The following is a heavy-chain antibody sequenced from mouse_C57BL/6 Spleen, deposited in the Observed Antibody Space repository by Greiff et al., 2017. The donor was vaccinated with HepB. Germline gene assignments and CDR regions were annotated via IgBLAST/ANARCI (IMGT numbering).Heavy chain of an antibody. CDR2: IYPRSGNT. CDR1: GYTFTSYG. V-gene: IGHV1-81*01. D-gene: IGHD1-1*01. CDR3: AKTSSYYGSSSYAMDY. Sequence: VKLQESGAELARPGASVKLSCKASGYTFTSYGISWVKQRTGQGLEWIGEIYPRSGNTYYNEKFKGKATLTADKSSSTAYMELRSLTSEDSAVYFCAKTSSYYGSSSYAMDYWGQGTSVTVSS. J-gene: IGHJ4*01.